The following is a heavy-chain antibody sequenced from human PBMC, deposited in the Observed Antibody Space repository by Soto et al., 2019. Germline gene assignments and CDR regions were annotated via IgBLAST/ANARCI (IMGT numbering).Heavy chain of an antibody. J-gene: IGHJ4*02. CDR3: AREDYYDTGYYVV. Sequence: SETLSLTCTVSGRSMSGYYWSWIRQPAGERLEWIGRIYTSGTTDFNPSLKGRVTMSVDTSKNQFSLKLTSVTAADTALYYCAREDYYDTGYYVVWGQGXQVTVSS. CDR2: IYTSGTT. D-gene: IGHD3-9*01. V-gene: IGHV4-4*07. CDR1: GRSMSGYY.